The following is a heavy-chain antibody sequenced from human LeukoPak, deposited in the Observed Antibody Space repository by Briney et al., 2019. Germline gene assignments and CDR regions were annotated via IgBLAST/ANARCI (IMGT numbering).Heavy chain of an antibody. CDR2: IIPIFGTA. CDR1: GGTFSSYA. D-gene: IGHD3-22*01. CDR3: ARTYDSPGYYSPDYYYMDV. V-gene: IGHV1-69*01. J-gene: IGHJ6*03. Sequence: GASVKVSCKASGGTFSSYAISWVRQAPGQGLEWMGGIIPIFGTANYAQKFQGRVTITADESTSTAYMELSSLRSEDTAVYYCARTYDSPGYYSPDYYYMDVWGKGTTVTISS.